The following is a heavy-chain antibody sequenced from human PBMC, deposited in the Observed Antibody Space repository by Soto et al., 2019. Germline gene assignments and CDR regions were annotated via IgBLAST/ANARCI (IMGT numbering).Heavy chain of an antibody. D-gene: IGHD2-8*02. CDR1: GFTFSNAW. Sequence: GGSLRLSCAASGFTFSNAWMNWVRQAPGKGLEWVGRIKSKTDGGTTDYAAPVKGRFTISRDDSKNTLYLQMNSRKTEDTAVYYCTTDALVAFYGMDVWGQGTTVTVSS. J-gene: IGHJ6*02. CDR2: IKSKTDGGTT. V-gene: IGHV3-15*07. CDR3: TTDALVAFYGMDV.